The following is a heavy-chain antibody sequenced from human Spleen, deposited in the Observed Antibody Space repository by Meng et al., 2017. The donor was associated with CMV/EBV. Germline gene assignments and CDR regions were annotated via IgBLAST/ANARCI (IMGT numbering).Heavy chain of an antibody. CDR3: ARSAFDL. CDR1: GFTFSNYW. D-gene: IGHD3-3*01. CDR2: IKRDGSET. V-gene: IGHV3-7*01. J-gene: IGHJ3*01. Sequence: GSLKISCTTSGFTFSNYWMSWVRQAPGKGLEWVANIKRDGSETNYVDSVKGRFTISRDNAKNLLFLQMNSLRAEDTSVYYCARSAFDLWGQGTVVTVSS.